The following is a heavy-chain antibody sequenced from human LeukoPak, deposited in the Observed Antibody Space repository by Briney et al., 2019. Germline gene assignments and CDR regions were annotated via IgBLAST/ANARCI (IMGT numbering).Heavy chain of an antibody. CDR1: GFTFSSSW. CDR2: FSFDGSNK. D-gene: IGHD2-2*01. CDR3: VREVYCTSTSCPGAFDI. J-gene: IGHJ3*02. V-gene: IGHV3-30-3*01. Sequence: GGSLRLSCAASGFTFSSSWIHWVRQAPGKGLEWVAVFSFDGSNKYYADSVKGRFTISRDNSQNTLYLQMNSLRAEHTAVHYWVREVYCTSTSCPGAFDIWGQGTKVTVSS.